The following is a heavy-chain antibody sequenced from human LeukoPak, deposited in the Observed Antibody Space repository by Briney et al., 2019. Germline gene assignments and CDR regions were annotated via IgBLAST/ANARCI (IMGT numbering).Heavy chain of an antibody. CDR1: GDSLNNYY. CDR2: IYYSGST. CDR3: ARHVDRWELLGLDY. Sequence: SETLSLTCTVSGDSLNNYYWSWIRQPPGKGLEWIGSIYYSGSTYYNPSLKSRVTISVDTSKNQFSLKLSSVTAADTAVYYCARHVDRWELLGLDYWGQGTLVTVSS. D-gene: IGHD1-26*01. V-gene: IGHV4-59*05. J-gene: IGHJ4*02.